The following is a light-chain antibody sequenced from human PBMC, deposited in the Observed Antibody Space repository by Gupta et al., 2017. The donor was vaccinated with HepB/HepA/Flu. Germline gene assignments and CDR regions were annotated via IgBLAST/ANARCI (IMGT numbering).Light chain of an antibody. J-gene: IGLJ2*01. CDR1: SLRRYY. CDR2: GEN. CDR3: NPRDSSGNHLV. V-gene: IGLV3-19*01. Sequence: SSELTQDPAVSVALGQTVRITCQGDSLRRYYASWYQQKPGQAPVVVIYGENNRPSRIPDRFSGSTSGNTASLTITGAQAEDEADYYCNPRDSSGNHLVFGGGTKLTVL.